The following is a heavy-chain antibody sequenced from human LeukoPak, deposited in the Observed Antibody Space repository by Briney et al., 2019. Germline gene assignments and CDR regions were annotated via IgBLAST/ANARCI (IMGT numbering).Heavy chain of an antibody. D-gene: IGHD6-6*01. J-gene: IGHJ4*02. Sequence: SETLSLTCTVSGGSISSGGYYWSWIRQHPRKGLEWIGYIYYSGSTYYNPSLKSRVTISVDTSKNQFSLKLSSVTAADTAVYYCARHSYSSSVDYWGQGTLVTVSS. CDR3: ARHSYSSSVDY. CDR2: IYYSGST. V-gene: IGHV4-31*03. CDR1: GGSISSGGYY.